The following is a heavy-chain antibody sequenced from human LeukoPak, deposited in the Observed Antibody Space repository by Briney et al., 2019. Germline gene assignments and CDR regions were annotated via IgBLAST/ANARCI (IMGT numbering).Heavy chain of an antibody. V-gene: IGHV3-23*01. CDR1: GFTFSNYA. D-gene: IGHD3-9*01. CDR3: AKVPSDWYFEGFDY. CDR2: ISGSGGST. J-gene: IGHJ4*02. Sequence: GGSLRLSCAASGFTFSNYAMSWVRQAPGKGLEWVSAISGSGGSTYYADSVKGRFTISRDNSKNTLYLQMNSLRAEDTAVYYCAKVPSDWYFEGFDYWGQGTLVTVSS.